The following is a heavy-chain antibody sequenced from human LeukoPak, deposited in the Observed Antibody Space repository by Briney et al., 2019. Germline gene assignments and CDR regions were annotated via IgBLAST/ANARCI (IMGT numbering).Heavy chain of an antibody. CDR1: GYTFTGYY. J-gene: IGHJ4*02. V-gene: IGHV1-2*02. CDR2: INPNGGGT. CDR3: SRDDRGEIQLWLPLDY. D-gene: IGHD5-18*01. Sequence: ASVKVSCRASGYTFTGYYMHWGRQAPGQGLEWMGWINPNGGGTNYARKFQGRVTMTRETSMSTAYWERGWLGLEDRAVNYWSRDDRGEIQLWLPLDYWGQGPLLTVSS.